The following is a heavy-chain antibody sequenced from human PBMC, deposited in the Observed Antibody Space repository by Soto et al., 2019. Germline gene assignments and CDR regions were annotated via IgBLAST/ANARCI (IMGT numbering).Heavy chain of an antibody. CDR3: AKDVGLEGGDYAGRNYFEP. V-gene: IGHV3-23*01. CDR1: GFPFSSYG. CDR2: ISGSDGTT. Sequence: GGSLRLSCSASGFPFSSYGMNWVLQAPGKGLEWVSAISGSDGTTHYADSVRGRFTISRHNSNNTAFLQMNCLRVEDPGLFYFAKDVGLEGGDYAGRNYFEPWGQGALVTVSS. D-gene: IGHD2-21*01. J-gene: IGHJ5*02.